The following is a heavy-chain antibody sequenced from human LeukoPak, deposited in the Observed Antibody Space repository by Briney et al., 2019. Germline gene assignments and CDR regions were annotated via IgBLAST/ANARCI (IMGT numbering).Heavy chain of an antibody. Sequence: SQTLSLTCTVSGGSISSGVYYWSWLRQHPGKGLEWIGYIYYSGSAYYNPSLKSRVTISRDTPKNQFSLKLSSVTAADTAVYYCARGILLWSSYYFDYWGQGTLVTVSS. CDR3: ARGILLWSSYYFDY. CDR2: IYYSGSA. D-gene: IGHD3-10*01. V-gene: IGHV4-31*03. CDR1: GGSISSGVYY. J-gene: IGHJ4*02.